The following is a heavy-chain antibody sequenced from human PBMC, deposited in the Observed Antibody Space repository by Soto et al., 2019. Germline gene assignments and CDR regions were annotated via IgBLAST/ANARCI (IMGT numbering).Heavy chain of an antibody. CDR3: AYIVVVPAAMLPAHDAFDI. CDR1: GFTFSSYE. V-gene: IGHV3-48*03. J-gene: IGHJ3*02. D-gene: IGHD2-2*01. CDR2: ISSSGSTI. Sequence: PVGSLRLSCAASGFTFSSYEMNWVRQAPGKGLEWVSYISSSGSTIYYADSVKGRFTISRDNAKNSLYLQMNSLRAEDTAVYYCAYIVVVPAAMLPAHDAFDIWGQGTMVTVSS.